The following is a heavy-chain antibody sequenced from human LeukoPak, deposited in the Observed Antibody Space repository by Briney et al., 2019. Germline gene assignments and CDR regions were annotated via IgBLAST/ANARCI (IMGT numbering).Heavy chain of an antibody. CDR1: GYTFTGYY. Sequence: SVKVSCKASGYTFTGYYMHWVRQAPGQGLEWMGGIIPIFGTANYAQKFQGRVTITTDEFTSTAYMELSSLRSEDTAVYYCARARAGQDAFDIWGQGTMVTVSS. J-gene: IGHJ3*02. CDR2: IIPIFGTA. CDR3: ARARAGQDAFDI. D-gene: IGHD6-19*01. V-gene: IGHV1-69*05.